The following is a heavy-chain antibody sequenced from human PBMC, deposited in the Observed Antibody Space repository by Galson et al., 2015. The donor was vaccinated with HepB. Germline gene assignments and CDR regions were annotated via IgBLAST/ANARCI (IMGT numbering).Heavy chain of an antibody. CDR1: GFTFSSYW. D-gene: IGHD3-3*01. V-gene: IGHV3-74*01. Sequence: SLRLSCAASGFTFSSYWMHWVRQAPGEGLVWVSRINSDGSSTSYADSVKGRFTISRDNAKNTLYLQMNSLRAEDTAVYYCARGGYDFWSGYYPAGYYYYGMDVWGQGTTVTVSS. CDR2: INSDGSST. CDR3: ARGGYDFWSGYYPAGYYYYGMDV. J-gene: IGHJ6*02.